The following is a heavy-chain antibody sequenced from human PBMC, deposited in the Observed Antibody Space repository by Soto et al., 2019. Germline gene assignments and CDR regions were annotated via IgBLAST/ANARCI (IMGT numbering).Heavy chain of an antibody. CDR3: ARDSSITPRPLDY. V-gene: IGHV3-11*06. CDR1: RFTFRDYY. Sequence: GGSLRLSCAASRFTFRDYYMSWIRQAPGKGLEWVSYISSTGSYAKYADSVKGRFTISRDNAKNSLCLQMNSLRAEDTAVYYCARDSSITPRPLDYWGQGTPVTVSS. J-gene: IGHJ4*02. CDR2: ISSTGSYA. D-gene: IGHD6-6*01.